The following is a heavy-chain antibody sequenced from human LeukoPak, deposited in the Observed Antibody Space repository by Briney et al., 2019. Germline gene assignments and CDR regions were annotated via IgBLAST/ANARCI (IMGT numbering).Heavy chain of an antibody. CDR3: ARDAQQLGYFDY. CDR1: GFTFSSYA. D-gene: IGHD6-13*01. J-gene: IGHJ4*02. CDR2: ISYEGSNK. Sequence: GGSLRLSCAASGFTFSSYAMHWVRQAPGKGLEWVAVISYEGSNKYYADSVKGRFTISRDNSKNTLYLQMNSLRAEDTAVYYCARDAQQLGYFDYWGQGTLVTVSS. V-gene: IGHV3-30-3*01.